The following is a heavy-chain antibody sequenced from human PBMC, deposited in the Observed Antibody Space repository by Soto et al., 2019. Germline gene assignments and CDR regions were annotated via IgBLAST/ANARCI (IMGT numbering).Heavy chain of an antibody. CDR2: INHSGST. D-gene: IGHD3-10*01. CDR1: GGSFSGYY. CDR3: ARSRLYSDSGSYGP. V-gene: IGHV4-34*01. J-gene: IGHJ5*02. Sequence: QVQLQQWGAGLLKPSETLSLTCAVYGGSFSGYYWSLIRQPPGKGLEWIGEINHSGSTNYNPSHKSRVTMSVGSSKNQFSLKLSYVTDADTAVYYCARSRLYSDSGSYGPWGQGTLVTVSS.